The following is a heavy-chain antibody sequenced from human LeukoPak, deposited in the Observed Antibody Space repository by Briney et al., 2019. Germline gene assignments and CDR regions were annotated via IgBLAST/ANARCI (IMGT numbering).Heavy chain of an antibody. Sequence: SETLSLTCTVSGGSINSNDRRWGWIRQPPGKGLEWIGSIHYSGTTYYNPSLKSRVTISVDTSKNQFSLKLSSVTAADTAVYFCARLFDYWGQGTLVTVSP. CDR3: ARLFDY. CDR2: IHYSGTT. V-gene: IGHV4-39*01. J-gene: IGHJ4*02. CDR1: GGSINSNDRR.